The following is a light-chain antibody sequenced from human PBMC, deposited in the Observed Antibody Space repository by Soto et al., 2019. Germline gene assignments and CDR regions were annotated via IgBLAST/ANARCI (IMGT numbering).Light chain of an antibody. J-gene: IGLJ1*01. Sequence: QSALTQPASVSGSPGQSITISCTGASSDMWGNNYVSWYQHYPGKAPKLMICDVSNRPSGVSDRFSGSKSGNTASLTISGLQAEDEADYYCSAFTGTTYVFGPGTKLTVL. CDR3: SAFTGTTYV. CDR2: DVS. CDR1: SSDMWGNNY. V-gene: IGLV2-14*03.